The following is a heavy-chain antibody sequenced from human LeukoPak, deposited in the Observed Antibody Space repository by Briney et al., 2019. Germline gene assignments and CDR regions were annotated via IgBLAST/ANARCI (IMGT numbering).Heavy chain of an antibody. CDR1: GYTFTGYY. D-gene: IGHD6-13*01. Sequence: ASVKVSCKASGYTFTGYYIHWVRHAPGQGLELMGWINPNSGGTNYAQKFQGRVTMTRDTSISTAYMELSRLRSDDTAVYYCARHLSIVPGIAAAGTIWFDPWGQGTLVTVSS. CDR3: ARHLSIVPGIAAAGTIWFDP. V-gene: IGHV1-2*02. J-gene: IGHJ5*02. CDR2: INPNSGGT.